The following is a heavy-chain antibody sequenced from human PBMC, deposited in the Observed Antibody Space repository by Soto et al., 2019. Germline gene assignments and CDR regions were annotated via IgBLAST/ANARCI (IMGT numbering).Heavy chain of an antibody. CDR2: ISATDGGT. Sequence: EVQLLESGGGLVQPGGSLGLSCAASGFTFSTYAMSWVRQAPGKGLVWVSTISATDGGTYYADSVTGRLTISRDNYKNTLSLQMNSLGADDTAVYYGANGESSGWPAFDYWGQGTLVNVSS. V-gene: IGHV3-23*01. D-gene: IGHD6-19*01. J-gene: IGHJ4*02. CDR1: GFTFSTYA. CDR3: ANGESSGWPAFDY.